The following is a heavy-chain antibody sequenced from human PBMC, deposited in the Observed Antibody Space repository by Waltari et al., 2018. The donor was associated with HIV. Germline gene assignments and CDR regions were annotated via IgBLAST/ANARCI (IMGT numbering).Heavy chain of an antibody. V-gene: IGHV3-30*02. CDR3: GKDGGPGRDAVFDI. Sequence: QVHVVESGGGVVQTGGSLRLSCIASGFNVKMYDIHWVRPAPGRGLEWVAGLRYDGGREDYGDSVKGRFIVCRDNSKNAIFLEMATLRQEDTAIYRCGKDGGPGRDAVFDIWGQGTMVTVS. CDR1: GFNVKMYD. D-gene: IGHD1-26*01. CDR2: LRYDGGRE. J-gene: IGHJ3*01.